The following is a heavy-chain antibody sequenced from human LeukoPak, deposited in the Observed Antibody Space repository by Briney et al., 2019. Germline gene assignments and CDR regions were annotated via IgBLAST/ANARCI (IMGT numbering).Heavy chain of an antibody. D-gene: IGHD6-13*01. Sequence: GGSLRLSRAASGFTFSSYWMSWLRQAPGKGLEWVANIKQDGSEKYYVDSVKGRFTISRDNAKNSLYLQMNSLRAEDTAVYYSSLEGSSWYRYFQQWGQGTLGTVS. V-gene: IGHV3-7*05. CDR3: SLEGSSWYRYFQQ. J-gene: IGHJ1*01. CDR2: IKQDGSEK. CDR1: GFTFSSYW.